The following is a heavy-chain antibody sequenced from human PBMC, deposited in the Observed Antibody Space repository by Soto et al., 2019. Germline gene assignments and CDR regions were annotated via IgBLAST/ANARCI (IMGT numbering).Heavy chain of an antibody. J-gene: IGHJ6*02. Sequence: PGGSLRLSCAASGFTFSSYGMHWVRQAPGKGLEWVAVIWYDGSNKYYADSVKGRFTISRDNSKNTLYLQMNSLRAEDTAVYYCARDHYDILTGYFYYYGMDVWGQGTTVTVSS. CDR1: GFTFSSYG. CDR3: ARDHYDILTGYFYYYGMDV. D-gene: IGHD3-9*01. V-gene: IGHV3-33*01. CDR2: IWYDGSNK.